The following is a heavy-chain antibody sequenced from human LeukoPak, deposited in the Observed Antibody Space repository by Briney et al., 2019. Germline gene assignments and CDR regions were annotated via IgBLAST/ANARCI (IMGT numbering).Heavy chain of an antibody. J-gene: IGHJ4*02. CDR3: ARMPYSSSWYRFDY. CDR2: IYYSGST. V-gene: IGHV4-59*08. Sequence: SETLSLTCTVSGGSISSYYWSWIRQPPGKGLEWIGYIYYSGSTNYNPSLKSRVTISVDTSKNQFSLKLSSVTAADTAVYYGARMPYSSSWYRFDYWGQGTLVTVSS. CDR1: GGSISSYY. D-gene: IGHD6-13*01.